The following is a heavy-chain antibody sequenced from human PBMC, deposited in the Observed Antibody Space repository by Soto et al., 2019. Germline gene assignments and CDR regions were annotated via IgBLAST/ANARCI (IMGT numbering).Heavy chain of an antibody. CDR3: AHRTTTVTWWFDP. J-gene: IGHJ5*02. D-gene: IGHD4-17*01. Sequence: QITLKESGPTLVKPTQTLTLTCTFSGFSLTTSGVGVGWIRQPPGKAQEWLAPIYWDDDKRYSPSLKRRLAIPQDNSKNQVVLTMTNMDPADTATYFCAHRTTTVTWWFDPWGQGTLVTVSS. CDR2: IYWDDDK. V-gene: IGHV2-5*02. CDR1: GFSLTTSGVG.